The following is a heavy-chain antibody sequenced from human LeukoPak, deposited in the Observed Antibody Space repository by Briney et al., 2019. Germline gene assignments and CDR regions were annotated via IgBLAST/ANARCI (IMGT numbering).Heavy chain of an antibody. J-gene: IGHJ5*02. D-gene: IGHD6-6*01. CDR2: MSDSGST. V-gene: IGHV4-59*01. CDR1: GASISSYY. CDR3: ARGSIAARPYWFDP. Sequence: SETLSLTCTVSGASISSYYWSWIRQPPGKGLEWLAYMSDSGSTNYNPSLKSRVTISVDTSKNQFSLKLSSVTAADTAVYYCARGSIAARPYWFDPWGQGTLVTVSS.